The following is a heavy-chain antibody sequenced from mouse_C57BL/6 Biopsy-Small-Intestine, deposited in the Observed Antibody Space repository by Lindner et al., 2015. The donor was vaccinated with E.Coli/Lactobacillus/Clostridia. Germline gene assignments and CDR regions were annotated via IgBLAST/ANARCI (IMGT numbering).Heavy chain of an antibody. V-gene: IGHV1-79*01. CDR3: ARDVMRGSGGLEF. CDR1: GYTFSHYG. D-gene: IGHD2-3*01. J-gene: IGHJ3*01. Sequence: SVKVSCKASGYTFSHYGISWVRQAPGQGLEWMGRISAANGQRDFAPKFLGRVTMTTDTSTNTSNMELRSLRSDDTAVYYCARDVMRGSGGLEFWGQGSLVTVS. CDR2: ISAANGQR.